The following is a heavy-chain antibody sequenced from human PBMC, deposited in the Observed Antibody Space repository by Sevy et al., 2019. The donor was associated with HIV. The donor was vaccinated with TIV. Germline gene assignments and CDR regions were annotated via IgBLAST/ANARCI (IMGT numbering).Heavy chain of an antibody. D-gene: IGHD1-7*01. CDR2: ISSGSTYT. CDR3: ARDRRNYAGQYFDY. V-gene: IGHV3-11*06. J-gene: IGHJ4*02. Sequence: GGALRLSCEVSGFTFSDFYMSWIRQAPGKGLEWVSDISSGSTYTKSADSVKGRFTISRDNAKNSLYLQMNSLRVEDTAVYYCARDRRNYAGQYFDYWGQGTLVTVSS. CDR1: GFTFSDFY.